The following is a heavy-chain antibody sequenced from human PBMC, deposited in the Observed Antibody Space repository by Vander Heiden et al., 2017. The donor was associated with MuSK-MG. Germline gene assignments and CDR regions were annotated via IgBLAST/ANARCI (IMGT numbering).Heavy chain of an antibody. CDR1: AFTFSNYG. D-gene: IGHD3-16*01. Sequence: QVQLVESGGGVVQPGGSLRLPCSASAFTFSNYGMHWVRRARGEGLEWVAVGSFNVHVQYYADSVKGRFSISRDNSQNTLYLQMNSLITDDTAVYYCTKEGDVRVSTRTDYWGQGTLVTVSS. J-gene: IGHJ4*02. CDR2: GSFNVHVQ. V-gene: IGHV3-30*18. CDR3: TKEGDVRVSTRTDY.